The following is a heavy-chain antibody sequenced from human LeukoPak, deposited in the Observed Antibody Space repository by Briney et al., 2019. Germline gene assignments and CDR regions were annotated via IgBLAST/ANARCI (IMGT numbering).Heavy chain of an antibody. Sequence: PGGSLRLSCVASGFTFSNYRMHWVRQAPGKGLVWVSRINSDGSSTSYADSVKGRFTISRDNAKNTLYLQMNSLRAEDTAVYYCAKGGSYVVDYWGQGTLVTVSS. V-gene: IGHV3-74*01. CDR3: AKGGSYVVDY. D-gene: IGHD3-16*01. CDR1: GFTFSNYR. J-gene: IGHJ4*02. CDR2: INSDGSST.